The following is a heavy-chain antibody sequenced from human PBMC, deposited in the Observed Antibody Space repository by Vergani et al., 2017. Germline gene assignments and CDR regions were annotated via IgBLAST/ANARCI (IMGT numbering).Heavy chain of an antibody. CDR1: GFTFSSYS. J-gene: IGHJ4*02. V-gene: IGHV3-48*01. CDR3: ARDPPRINYGSGNGDY. D-gene: IGHD3-10*01. CDR2: ISSSSSTI. Sequence: EVQLVESGGGLVQPGGSLRLSCAASGFTFSSYSMNWVRQAPGKGLEWVSYISSSSSTIYYADSVKGRFTISRDNAKNSLYLQMNSLRAEDTAVYYCARDPPRINYGSGNGDYWGQGTLVTVSS.